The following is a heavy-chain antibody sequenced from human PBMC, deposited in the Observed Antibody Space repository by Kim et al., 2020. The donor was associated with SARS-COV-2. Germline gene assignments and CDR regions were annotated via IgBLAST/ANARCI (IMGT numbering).Heavy chain of an antibody. CDR3: AKGSDTNIGTRIMITFGGVIDPGMDV. CDR1: GFTFSSYG. V-gene: IGHV3-30*18. D-gene: IGHD3-16*02. Sequence: GGSLRLSCAASGFTFSSYGMHWVRQAPGKGLEWVAVISYDGSNKYYADSVKGRFTISRDNSKNKLYLQMNSLRAEDTAVYYCAKGSDTNIGTRIMITFGGVIDPGMDVWGQGTTVTVSS. J-gene: IGHJ6*02. CDR2: ISYDGSNK.